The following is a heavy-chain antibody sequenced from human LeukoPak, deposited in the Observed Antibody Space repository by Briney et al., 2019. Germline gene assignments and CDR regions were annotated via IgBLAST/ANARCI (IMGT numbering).Heavy chain of an antibody. CDR1: GFTFRSYS. CDR2: ISSGSNTI. Sequence: GGSLRLSCAASGFTFRSYSKNWVRQAPGKGLEWVSYISSGSNTIYYADSVKGRFTISRDNAKNSLYLQMNSLRDEDTAVYYCARGEEFWGQGTLVTVSS. D-gene: IGHD3-10*01. CDR3: ARGEEF. J-gene: IGHJ4*02. V-gene: IGHV3-48*02.